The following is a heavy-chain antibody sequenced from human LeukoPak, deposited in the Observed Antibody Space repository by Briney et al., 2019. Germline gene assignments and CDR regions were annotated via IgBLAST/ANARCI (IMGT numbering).Heavy chain of an antibody. D-gene: IGHD3-10*01. V-gene: IGHV1-2*02. Sequence: ASVKVSCKASGYTFTGYYMHWVRQAPGQGLEWMGWINPNSGGTNYAQKFQGRVTMTRDTSISTAYMELSGLRSDDTAVYYCARELDYYGSGSLDYWGQGTLVTVSS. CDR2: INPNSGGT. J-gene: IGHJ4*02. CDR1: GYTFTGYY. CDR3: ARELDYYGSGSLDY.